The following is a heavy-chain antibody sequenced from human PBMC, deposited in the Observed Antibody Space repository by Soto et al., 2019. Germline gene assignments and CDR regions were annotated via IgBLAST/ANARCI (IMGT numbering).Heavy chain of an antibody. CDR1: GGSVISGSYY. Sequence: PAETLSLTCTVSGGSVISGSYYWVCIRQPPGKGLELIGYIYYSGSTNYNPSLKSRVTISVDTSKNQFSLKLSSVTAADTAVYYCAREYSSSSSFDYWGQGTLVTVS. CDR3: AREYSSSSSFDY. D-gene: IGHD6-6*01. V-gene: IGHV4-61*01. J-gene: IGHJ4*02. CDR2: IYYSGST.